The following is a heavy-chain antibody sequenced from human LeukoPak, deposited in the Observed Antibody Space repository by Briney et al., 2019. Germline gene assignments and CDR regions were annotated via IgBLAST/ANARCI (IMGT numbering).Heavy chain of an antibody. CDR1: GFTFDDYA. Sequence: GRSLRLSCAASGFTFDDYAMHWVRQAPGKGLEWVSGISWNSGSIGYADSVKGRFTISRDNAKNSLYLQMNSLRAEDTALYYCAKDSNYYDSSGYFDYWGQGTLVTVSS. D-gene: IGHD3-22*01. J-gene: IGHJ4*02. CDR3: AKDSNYYDSSGYFDY. CDR2: ISWNSGSI. V-gene: IGHV3-9*01.